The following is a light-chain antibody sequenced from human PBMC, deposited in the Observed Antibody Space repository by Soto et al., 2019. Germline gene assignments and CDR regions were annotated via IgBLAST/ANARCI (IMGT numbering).Light chain of an antibody. V-gene: IGKV1-5*01. CDR3: QQYNSYSPRT. Sequence: DIQMTQSPSTLSASVGDRVTITCRASQSISSWLAWYQQKPGKAPKLLIYDASSLESGVPSRFSGSGSGTEFTLTISSLQPDDFATYYCQQYNSYSPRTFGPGTNVDIK. CDR1: QSISSW. CDR2: DAS. J-gene: IGKJ3*01.